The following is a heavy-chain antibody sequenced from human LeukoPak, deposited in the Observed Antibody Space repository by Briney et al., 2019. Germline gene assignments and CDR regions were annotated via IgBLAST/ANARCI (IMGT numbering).Heavy chain of an antibody. CDR2: ISYDGSNK. V-gene: IGHV3-30*18. D-gene: IGHD5-18*01. CDR3: AKGGYSYGF. J-gene: IGHJ4*02. Sequence: GGSLRLSCAASGFTLSSYGMHWVRQAPGKGLEWVAVISYDGSNKYYADSVKGRFTISRDNSKNTLYLQMNSLRAEDTAVYYCAKGGYSYGFGGQGTLVTVSS. CDR1: GFTLSSYG.